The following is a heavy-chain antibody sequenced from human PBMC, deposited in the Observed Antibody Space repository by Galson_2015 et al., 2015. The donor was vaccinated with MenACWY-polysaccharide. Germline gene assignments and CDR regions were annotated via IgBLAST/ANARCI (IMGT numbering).Heavy chain of an antibody. Sequence: SVKVSCKASGYNFNSYDINWVRQATGQGLEWMGWMNPVSGSTSYAQMFQGRVTMTRDTSLSTIYMELSSLTSEDAAIYFCARESMRDCPAPGDLDRWGQGTVVTVSS. V-gene: IGHV1-8*01. J-gene: IGHJ3*02. CDR1: GYNFNSYD. CDR3: ARESMRDCPAPGDLDR. CDR2: MNPVSGST. D-gene: IGHD2-8*02.